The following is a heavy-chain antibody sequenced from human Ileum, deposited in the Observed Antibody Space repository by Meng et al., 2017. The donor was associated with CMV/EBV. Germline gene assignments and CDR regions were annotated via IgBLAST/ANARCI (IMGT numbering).Heavy chain of an antibody. J-gene: IGHJ6*02. CDR2: IYPGDSDT. CDR1: GYSFTSYW. Sequence: GGSLRLSCKGSGYSFTSYWIGWVRQMPGKGLEWMGIIYPGDSDTRYSPSFQGQVTISVDKSISTAYLQWSSLKASDTAMYYCARRRNWNLDVWGQGTTVTVSS. D-gene: IGHD1-1*01. V-gene: IGHV5-51*01. CDR3: ARRRNWNLDV.